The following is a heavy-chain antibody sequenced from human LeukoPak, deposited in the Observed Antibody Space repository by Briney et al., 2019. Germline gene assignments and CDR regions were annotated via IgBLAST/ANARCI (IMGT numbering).Heavy chain of an antibody. D-gene: IGHD2-2*01. CDR1: GFTFSNFW. J-gene: IGHJ3*02. CDR3: ARGVRSRPVDAFDI. CDR2: IKQDGSEK. Sequence: GGSLRLSCAASGFTFSNFWMSWVRQAPGKGLEWVAKIKQDGSEKYYVDSVKGRFTISRDNAKSSLYLQMNSLRAEDTAVYYCARGVRSRPVDAFDIWGQGTMVTVSS. V-gene: IGHV3-7*01.